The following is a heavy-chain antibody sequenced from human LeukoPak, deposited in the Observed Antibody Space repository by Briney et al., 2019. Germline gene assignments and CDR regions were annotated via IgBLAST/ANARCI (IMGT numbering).Heavy chain of an antibody. J-gene: IGHJ4*02. CDR3: ARAGRADGDYHYFDY. CDR1: GFTFSNYW. V-gene: IGHV3-7*01. CDR2: IKQDESEK. Sequence: GGSLRLSCAASGFTFSNYWVSWVRQAPGKGLEWVANIKQDESEKFYVDSVKGRFTISRDNAENSLYLQMNSLRAEDTAVYYCARAGRADGDYHYFDYWGQGTLVTVSS. D-gene: IGHD4-17*01.